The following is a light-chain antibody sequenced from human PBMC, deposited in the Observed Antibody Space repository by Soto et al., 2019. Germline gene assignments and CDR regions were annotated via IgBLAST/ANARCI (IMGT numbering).Light chain of an antibody. Sequence: ETVLTQSPATLSLSPGERATLSCRASQSVSSYLAWYQQKSGQAPRLLIYGASNRATGIPARFSGSGSGTDFTLTISSLEPEDFAVYYCQKRANWPPVFTFGPGTKVDIK. V-gene: IGKV3-11*01. CDR1: QSVSSY. CDR2: GAS. CDR3: QKRANWPPVFT. J-gene: IGKJ3*01.